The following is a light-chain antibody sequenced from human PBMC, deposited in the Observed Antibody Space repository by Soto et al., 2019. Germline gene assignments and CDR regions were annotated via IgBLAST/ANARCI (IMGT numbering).Light chain of an antibody. CDR1: QSVVNN. CDR2: GAS. V-gene: IGKV3-15*01. CDR3: QQYNNWPPLYT. J-gene: IGKJ2*01. Sequence: EIVMTQSPATLFVSPGEGATLSCRASQSVVNNLAWYQQKPGQAPRLLIYGASTRATGVPARFSGSGSGTGFPLPISSLQSEDFAVYYCQQYNNWPPLYTFGQGTKLEIK.